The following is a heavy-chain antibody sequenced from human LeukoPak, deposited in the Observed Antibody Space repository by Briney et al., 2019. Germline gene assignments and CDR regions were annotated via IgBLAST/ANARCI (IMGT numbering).Heavy chain of an antibody. J-gene: IGHJ4*02. CDR3: TRVRGYSYGGYYFDY. V-gene: IGHV3-49*03. CDR1: GFTLGDYA. Sequence: GGSLRLSCTVSGFTLGDYAMSWFRQAPGKGLERVGFIRSKDYGGTTEYAASVKGRFTISRDDSNSIAYLQMNSLKTEDTAVYYCTRVRGYSYGGYYFDYWGQGTLVTVSS. CDR2: IRSKDYGGTT. D-gene: IGHD5-12*01.